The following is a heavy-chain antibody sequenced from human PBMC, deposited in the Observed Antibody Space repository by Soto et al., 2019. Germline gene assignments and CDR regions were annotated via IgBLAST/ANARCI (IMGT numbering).Heavy chain of an antibody. D-gene: IGHD4-17*01. J-gene: IGHJ4*02. Sequence: PSETLSLTCTVSGSSISPFYWSWIRQPPGKGLEWIGYIYYTGSTNYNPSLKSRVTLSLGTSRKQLSLKLSSVTAADTAVYYCTRVGGYYGDYPNFDYWGPGTLVTVSS. CDR1: GSSISPFY. V-gene: IGHV4-59*01. CDR2: IYYTGST. CDR3: TRVGGYYGDYPNFDY.